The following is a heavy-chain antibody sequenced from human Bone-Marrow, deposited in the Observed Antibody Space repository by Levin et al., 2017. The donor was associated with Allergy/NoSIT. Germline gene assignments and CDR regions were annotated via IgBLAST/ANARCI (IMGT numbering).Heavy chain of an antibody. J-gene: IGHJ5*02. CDR3: ARTLSRSGVWENNNWFDPWYWFDP. D-gene: IGHD1-1*01. CDR2: TGSDGVTS. Sequence: PGGSLRLSCEASEFTFSRYAMSWVRQAPGKGLEWVSTTGSDGVTSFYTDSVRGRFTISRDLSKKTVYLEMNSLRVEDTAVYYCARTLSRSGVWENNNWFDPWYWFDPWGQGTLVTVSS. CDR1: EFTFSRYA. V-gene: IGHV3-23*01.